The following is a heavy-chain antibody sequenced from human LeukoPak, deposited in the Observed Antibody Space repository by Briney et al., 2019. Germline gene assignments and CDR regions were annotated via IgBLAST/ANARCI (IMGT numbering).Heavy chain of an antibody. D-gene: IGHD6-6*01. V-gene: IGHV3-48*01. Sequence: PGGSLRLSCAASGLTFSSYSLSWVRQAPGKGLEWVSYISSGSSTKYYADSVKGRFTFSRDNSKNTLFLEMNNLRAEDTAVYYCARERAPFVGLDYWGQGAQVTVSS. CDR3: ARERAPFVGLDY. J-gene: IGHJ4*02. CDR1: GLTFSSYS. CDR2: ISSGSSTK.